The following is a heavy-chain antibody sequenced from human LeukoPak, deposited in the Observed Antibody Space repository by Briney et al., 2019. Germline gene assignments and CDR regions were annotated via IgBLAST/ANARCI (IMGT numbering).Heavy chain of an antibody. CDR2: ISAYNGNT. J-gene: IGHJ4*02. V-gene: IGHV1-18*04. CDR3: ARDYEGATGTTTAPFDY. CDR1: GYNFTGYY. Sequence: ASVKVSCKASGYNFTGYYMHWVRRAPGQGLEWMGWISAYNGNTNYAQKLQGRVTMTTDTSTSTAYMELRSLRSDDTAVYYCARDYEGATGTTTAPFDYWGQGTLVTVSS. D-gene: IGHD1-1*01.